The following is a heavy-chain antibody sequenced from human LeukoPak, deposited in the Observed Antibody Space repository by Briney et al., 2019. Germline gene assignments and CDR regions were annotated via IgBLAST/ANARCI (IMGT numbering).Heavy chain of an antibody. CDR2: INTKSGVT. V-gene: IGHV1-2*02. CDR1: GYTFNGYY. CDR3: ARDTGFPFFDF. J-gene: IGHJ4*02. Sequence: ASVKVSCKASGYTFNGYYLHWVRQAPGQGPEWMGKINTKSGVTDYAQNFQGRVTMTRDTSITTAYMELSRLTSDDTAVYYCARDTGFPFFDFWGQGTLVTVSS.